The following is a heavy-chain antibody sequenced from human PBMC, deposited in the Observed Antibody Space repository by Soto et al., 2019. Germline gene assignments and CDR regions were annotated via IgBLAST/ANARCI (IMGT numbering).Heavy chain of an antibody. CDR1: GFTFSSNW. Sequence: PGGSLRLSCVGSGFTFSSNWMTWVRQAPGKGLEWVANIRQDGSEINYVDSVKGRFTISRDNTKNSLCLQMNSLRAEDTAIYYCAREVVVGAPTVIDVPNPLQALPWG. CDR2: IRQDGSEI. CDR3: AREVVVGAPTVIDVPNPLQALP. D-gene: IGHD2-2*01. V-gene: IGHV3-7*04. J-gene: IGHJ5*02.